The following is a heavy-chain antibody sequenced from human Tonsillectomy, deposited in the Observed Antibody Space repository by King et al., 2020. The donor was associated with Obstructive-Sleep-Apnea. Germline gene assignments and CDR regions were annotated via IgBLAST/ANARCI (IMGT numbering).Heavy chain of an antibody. CDR2: IYTSGST. D-gene: IGHD1-7*01. Sequence: LQLQESGPGLVEPSETLSLTCTVSGASVNSFYWSWIRQPAGEGLEWIGRIYTSGSTDYNPSLKSRVTMSVDTSKNQFSLKLTSVTAADTAVYYCARVGETIYYYYGMDVWGQGTTVTVSS. J-gene: IGHJ6*02. CDR3: ARVGETIYYYYGMDV. CDR1: GASVNSFY. V-gene: IGHV4-4*07.